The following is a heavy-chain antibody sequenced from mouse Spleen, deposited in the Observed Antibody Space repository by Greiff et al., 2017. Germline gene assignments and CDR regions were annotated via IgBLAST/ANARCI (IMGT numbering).Heavy chain of an antibody. CDR3: GTGYFDY. V-gene: IGHV5-17*01. Sequence: DVMLVESGGGLVKPGGSLKLSCAASGFTFSDYGMHWVRRAPEKGLEWVAYISSGSSTIYYADTVKGRFTISRDNAKNTLFLQMTSLRSEDTAMYYCGTGYFDYWGQGTTLTVSS. D-gene: IGHD4-1*01. CDR1: GFTFSDYG. CDR2: ISSGSSTI. J-gene: IGHJ2*01.